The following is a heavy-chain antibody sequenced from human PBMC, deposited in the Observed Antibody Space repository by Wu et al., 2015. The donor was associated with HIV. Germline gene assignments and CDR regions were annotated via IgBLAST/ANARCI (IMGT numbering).Heavy chain of an antibody. CDR2: ISTYNEKI. J-gene: IGHJ4*02. Sequence: QAQLVQSGAELKKPGASVEVSCKGVGYTFVRYGITWVRQAPGQGLEWMGWISTYNEKIVYGRKLQGRLIMTTDSSTNTAYMELRSLASDDTAVYFCARDLFPDGELLPGDFWGQGTLVSVSS. D-gene: IGHD3-10*01. CDR1: GYTFVRYG. V-gene: IGHV1-18*01. CDR3: ARDLFPDGELLPGDF.